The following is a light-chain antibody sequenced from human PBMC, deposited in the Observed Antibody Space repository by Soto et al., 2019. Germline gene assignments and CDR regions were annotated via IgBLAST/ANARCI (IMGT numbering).Light chain of an antibody. J-gene: IGLJ1*01. V-gene: IGLV2-11*01. CDR3: CSYAGSYTYV. CDR1: SSDVGGYNF. Sequence: QSVLTQPRSVSGSPGQSVTISCTGTSSDVGGYNFVSWYQHHPGKAPKLIIYNVIQRPSGVPDRSSASKSDNTASLTISGLQAEDEADYYCCSYAGSYTYVFGTGTKVT. CDR2: NVI.